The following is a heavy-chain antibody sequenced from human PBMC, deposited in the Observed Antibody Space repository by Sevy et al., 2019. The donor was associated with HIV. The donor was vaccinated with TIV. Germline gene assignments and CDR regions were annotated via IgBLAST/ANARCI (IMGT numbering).Heavy chain of an antibody. Sequence: GESLKISCAASGFTFSSYAMHWVRQAPGKGLEWVAVISYDGSNKYYADSVKGRFTISRDNSKNTLYLQMNSLRAEDTAVYYCARDHGAVAGHAFDPWGQGTLVTVSS. J-gene: IGHJ5*02. CDR3: ARDHGAVAGHAFDP. D-gene: IGHD6-19*01. CDR2: ISYDGSNK. V-gene: IGHV3-30-3*01. CDR1: GFTFSSYA.